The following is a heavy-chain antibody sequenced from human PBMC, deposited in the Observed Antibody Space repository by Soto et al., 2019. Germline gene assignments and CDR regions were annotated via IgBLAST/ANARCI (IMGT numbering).Heavy chain of an antibody. J-gene: IGHJ4*02. CDR2: ISGSGGST. CDR1: GLTFSSYA. D-gene: IGHD6-19*01. CDR3: ANRGFVLMPRYSSGWYVDY. Sequence: GGSLRLSCAASGLTFSSYAMSWVRQAPGKGLEWVSAISGSGGSTYYADSVKGRFTISRDNSKNTLYLQMNSLRAEDTAVYYCANRGFVLMPRYSSGWYVDYWGQGTLVTVSS. V-gene: IGHV3-23*01.